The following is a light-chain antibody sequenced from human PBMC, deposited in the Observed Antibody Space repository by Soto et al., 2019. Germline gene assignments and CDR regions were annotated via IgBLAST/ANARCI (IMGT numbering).Light chain of an antibody. V-gene: IGLV2-8*01. CDR1: SSDVGSYNY. CDR3: SSYAGSNNWV. Sequence: QSVLTQPPSASGSPGQSVTISCTGTSSDVGSYNYVSWYQQHPGKAPKLMLYEVSKRPSGVPDRFSGSKSGNTASLTVSGLQAEDEADYYCSSYAGSNNWVFFGGTKLTVL. CDR2: EVS. J-gene: IGLJ3*02.